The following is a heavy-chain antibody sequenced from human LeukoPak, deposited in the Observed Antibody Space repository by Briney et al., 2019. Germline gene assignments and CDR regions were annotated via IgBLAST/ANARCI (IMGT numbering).Heavy chain of an antibody. V-gene: IGHV4-38-2*01. CDR1: GFTFSDHY. Sequence: GSLRLSCAASGFTFSDHYIDWVRQAPGKGLEWIGSIYYSGSTYYNPSLKSRVTISVDTSKNQFSLKLSSVTAADTAVYYCARSVDTAMVPVFDYWGQGTLVTVSS. CDR2: IYYSGST. J-gene: IGHJ4*02. CDR3: ARSVDTAMVPVFDY. D-gene: IGHD5-18*01.